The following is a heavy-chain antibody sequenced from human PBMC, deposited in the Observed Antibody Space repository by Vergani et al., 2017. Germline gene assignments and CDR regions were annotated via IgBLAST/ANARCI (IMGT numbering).Heavy chain of an antibody. V-gene: IGHV1-69*01. CDR1: GGTFSNFA. CDR2: IIPILGIA. CDR3: ASPXVRGSGSYYAPFDY. Sequence: QVQLVQSGAEVKKPGSSVKVSCKASGGTFSNFAINWVRQAPGQGLEWMGGIIPILGIANYAQKFQGRVTITADESTSTAYMELSSLRSEDTAVYYCASPXVRGSGSYYAPFDYWGQGTLVTVSS. D-gene: IGHD3-10*01. J-gene: IGHJ4*02.